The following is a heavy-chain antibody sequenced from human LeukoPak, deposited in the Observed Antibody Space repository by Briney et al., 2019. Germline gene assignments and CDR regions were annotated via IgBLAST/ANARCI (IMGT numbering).Heavy chain of an antibody. Sequence: EGSLRLSCAASGFTFSNYWMHWVRQVPGMGLVWVSRIYRDGSNTDYADSVKGRFIISRDNVKNTLYLQMNSLRADDTAVYYCATVRGCGGDCYYLDYWGQGTLVTVSS. CDR1: GFTFSNYW. V-gene: IGHV3-74*01. CDR3: ATVRGCGGDCYYLDY. J-gene: IGHJ4*02. CDR2: IYRDGSNT. D-gene: IGHD2-21*02.